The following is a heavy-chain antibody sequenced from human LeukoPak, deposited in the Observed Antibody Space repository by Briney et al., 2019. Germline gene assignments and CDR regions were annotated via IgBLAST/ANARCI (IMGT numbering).Heavy chain of an antibody. J-gene: IGHJ4*02. CDR3: ARAEDYYDSSGYYGD. CDR1: GGTFSSYA. D-gene: IGHD3-22*01. Sequence: GASVRVSCKASGGTFSSYAISWVRQAPGQGLEWMGRIIPILGIANYAQKFQGRVTITADKSTSTAYMELSSLRSEDTAVYYCARAEDYYDSSGYYGDWGQGTLVTVSS. CDR2: IIPILGIA. V-gene: IGHV1-69*04.